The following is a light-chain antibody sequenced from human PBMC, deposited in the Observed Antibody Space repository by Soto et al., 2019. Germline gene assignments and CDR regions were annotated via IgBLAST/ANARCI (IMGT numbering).Light chain of an antibody. V-gene: IGLV2-14*02. J-gene: IGLJ1*01. CDR3: SSYTSFSTYV. CDR2: EVS. CDR1: SSDVGSYNL. Sequence: QSALTQPASVSGSPGQSITISCTGTSSDVGSYNLVSWYQQHPDKAPQLMIYEVSNRPSGVSNRFSGSKSDNTASLTISGLQAEDEADYYCSSYTSFSTYVFGTGTKLTVL.